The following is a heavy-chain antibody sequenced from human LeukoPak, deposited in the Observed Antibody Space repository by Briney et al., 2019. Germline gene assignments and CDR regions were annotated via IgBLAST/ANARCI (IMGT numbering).Heavy chain of an antibody. CDR3: ARGQFRFSDYDSSGFDY. D-gene: IGHD3-22*01. Sequence: GRSLRLSCAASGFTFSSYAMHWVRQAPGKGLGWVAVISYGGSNTYYGDSVKGRFTISRDNSKNTLYLQMDSLRVEDTAVYYCARGQFRFSDYDSSGFDYWGQGTLVTVSS. V-gene: IGHV3-30*04. J-gene: IGHJ4*02. CDR2: ISYGGSNT. CDR1: GFTFSSYA.